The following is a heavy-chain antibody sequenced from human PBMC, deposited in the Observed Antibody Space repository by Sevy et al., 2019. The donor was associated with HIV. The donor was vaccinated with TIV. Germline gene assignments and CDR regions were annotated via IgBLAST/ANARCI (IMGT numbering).Heavy chain of an antibody. J-gene: IGHJ3*02. Sequence: GGSLRLSCEASGFTFSSNAMSWVRQAPGNGLEWVSGISGGGGDTFYADSVKGRFTISRDNSKNTLFLQINSLRAEDTALYYCVKGARYTIPNDAFDIWGQGTMVTVSS. CDR1: GFTFSSNA. CDR2: ISGGGGDT. D-gene: IGHD2-2*02. CDR3: VKGARYTIPNDAFDI. V-gene: IGHV3-23*01.